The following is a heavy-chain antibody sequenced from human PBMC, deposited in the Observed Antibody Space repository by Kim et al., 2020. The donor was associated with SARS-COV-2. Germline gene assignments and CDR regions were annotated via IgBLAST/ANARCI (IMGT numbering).Heavy chain of an antibody. V-gene: IGHV1-69*13. CDR1: GGTFSSYA. CDR3: ARDLYGSGNP. Sequence: SVKVSCKASGGTFSSYAISWVQQAPGQGLEWMGGIIPIFGTANYAQKFQGRVTITADESTSTAYMELSSLRSEDTAVYYCARDLYGSGNPWGQGTLVTVSS. J-gene: IGHJ5*02. D-gene: IGHD3-10*01. CDR2: IIPIFGTA.